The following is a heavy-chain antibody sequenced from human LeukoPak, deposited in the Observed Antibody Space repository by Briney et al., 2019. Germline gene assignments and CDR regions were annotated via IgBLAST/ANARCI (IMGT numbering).Heavy chain of an antibody. V-gene: IGHV1-18*01. J-gene: IGHJ5*02. CDR1: GYTFTSYG. CDR2: ISAYNGNT. CDR3: ARTTYYYDSSGPRWFDP. D-gene: IGHD3-22*01. Sequence: ASVKVSCKASGYTFTSYGISWVRQAPGQGLESMGWISAYNGNTNYAQKLQGRVTMTTDTSTSTAYMELRSLRSDDTAVYYCARTTYYYDSSGPRWFDPWGQGTLVTVSS.